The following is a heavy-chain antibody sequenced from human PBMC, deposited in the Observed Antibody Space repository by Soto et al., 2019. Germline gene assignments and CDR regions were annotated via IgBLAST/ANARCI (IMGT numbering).Heavy chain of an antibody. CDR1: GYTFASFG. CDR2: ISAYDGNT. V-gene: IGHV1-18*01. CDR3: ARPLDYYYYAMDV. J-gene: IGHJ6*02. Sequence: QVQLVQSGAEVKKPGASVKVSCKASGYTFASFGVNWVRQAPGQGLGWMGWISAYDGNTNYAQRFQGRVTMTTDTSTTTAYMELTSLRSDDTAVYYCARPLDYYYYAMDVWGQGTTVTVSS.